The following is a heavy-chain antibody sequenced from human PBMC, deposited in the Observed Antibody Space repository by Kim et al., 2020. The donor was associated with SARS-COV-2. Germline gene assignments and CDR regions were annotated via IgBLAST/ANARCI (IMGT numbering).Heavy chain of an antibody. CDR3: AKDRGMVTAISYYYYGMDV. Sequence: RGSLRLSCAASGFTFDDYAMHWVRQAPGKGLEWVSLISGDGGSTYYADSVKGRFTISRDNSKNSLYLQMNSLRTEDTALYYCAKDRGMVTAISYYYYGMDVWGQGTTVTVSS. CDR1: GFTFDDYA. D-gene: IGHD2-21*02. CDR2: ISGDGGST. V-gene: IGHV3-43*02. J-gene: IGHJ6*02.